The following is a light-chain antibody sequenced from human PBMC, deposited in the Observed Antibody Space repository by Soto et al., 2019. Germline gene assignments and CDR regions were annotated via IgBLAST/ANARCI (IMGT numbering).Light chain of an antibody. CDR1: SSDVGGHNY. Sequence: QSAITKPGSVCGSPGQSVTISCTGTSSDVGGHNYVSWYQQYPGKAPKLLLSSVSKRPSGVPDRFSGSKSGNTASLTISGLQAEDEADYYCCSYAGSYTYVFGTGTKVTV. V-gene: IGLV2-11*01. CDR2: SVS. J-gene: IGLJ1*01. CDR3: CSYAGSYTYV.